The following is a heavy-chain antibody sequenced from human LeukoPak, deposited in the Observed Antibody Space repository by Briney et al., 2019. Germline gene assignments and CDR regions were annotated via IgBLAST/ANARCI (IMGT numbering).Heavy chain of an antibody. CDR1: GFTFSIYA. D-gene: IGHD6-13*01. J-gene: IGHJ4*02. V-gene: IGHV3-30*02. CDR3: TKDQGPYSIPFH. Sequence: LRLSSAASGFTFSIYAIHCVRQAPGKGLEWVAFIRNDGNYNSYADSVKGRFTVSRDNSRNTLYLQMNSLRAEDTAVYYCTKDQGPYSIPFHWGQGTVVTVSS. CDR2: IRNDGNYN.